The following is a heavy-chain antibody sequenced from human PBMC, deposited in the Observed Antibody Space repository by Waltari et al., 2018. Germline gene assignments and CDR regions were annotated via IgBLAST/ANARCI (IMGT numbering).Heavy chain of an antibody. CDR1: GGSISGYY. CDR2: MYSSGTTKDSTALNGIT. Sequence: QVQLQESGPGLVKPSETLSLTCTVAGGSISGYYWSWIRQPAGKGLEWIGRMYSSGTTKDSTALNGITNYTPSLKSRVSMSVDTSKNQFSLKLSSVTAADTAVYYCARTRSGHSGVLYYYMDVWGVGTTVTISS. V-gene: IGHV4-4*07. J-gene: IGHJ6*03. CDR3: ARTRSGHSGVLYYYMDV. D-gene: IGHD3-3*01.